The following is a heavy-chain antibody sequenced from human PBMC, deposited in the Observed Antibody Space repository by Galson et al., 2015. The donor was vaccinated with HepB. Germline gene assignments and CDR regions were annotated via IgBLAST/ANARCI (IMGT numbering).Heavy chain of an antibody. CDR1: GFTFSTYS. Sequence: SLRLSCAAYGFTFSTYSMTWVRQAPGMDLEWVSSINSVSSHIYYADSVRGRFTISRDNAKNSLSLQMNSLRVEDTAVYYCVRARREVLRFFDSDHWGQGTLVTVSS. CDR2: INSVSSHI. V-gene: IGHV3-21*01. D-gene: IGHD3-3*01. J-gene: IGHJ4*02. CDR3: VRARREVLRFFDSDH.